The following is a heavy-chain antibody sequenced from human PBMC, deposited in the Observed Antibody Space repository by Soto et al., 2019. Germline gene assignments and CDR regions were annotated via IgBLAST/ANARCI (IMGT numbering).Heavy chain of an antibody. CDR1: GYSLTDYH. D-gene: IGHD2-8*01. CDR3: ARGDSTDCSNGVCSFFYNHDMDV. J-gene: IGHJ6*02. Sequence: ASVKVSCTASGYSLTDYHIHWVRQAPGQGLEWLGRINPKSGGQSTAQKFQGWVTMTTDTSISTASMELTRLTSDDTAIYYCARGDSTDCSNGVCSFFYNHDMDVWGQGTTVTVSS. V-gene: IGHV1-2*04. CDR2: INPKSGGQ.